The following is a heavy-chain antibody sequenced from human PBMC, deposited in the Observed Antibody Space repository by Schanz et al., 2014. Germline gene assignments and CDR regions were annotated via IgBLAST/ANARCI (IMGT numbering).Heavy chain of an antibody. D-gene: IGHD3-10*01. J-gene: IGHJ5*02. Sequence: QVQLVQSGAEVKKPGASVKVSCKDSGYTFTDYHIHWVRQAPGQGLEWMGRINPNSGGTNFAQKFQGRVTVTRDTSISTAYMELGSLRFDDTAVYYCAREGTIIRGLTGWFDPWGQGTLVTVSS. CDR1: GYTFTDYH. CDR3: AREGTIIRGLTGWFDP. CDR2: INPNSGGT. V-gene: IGHV1-2*06.